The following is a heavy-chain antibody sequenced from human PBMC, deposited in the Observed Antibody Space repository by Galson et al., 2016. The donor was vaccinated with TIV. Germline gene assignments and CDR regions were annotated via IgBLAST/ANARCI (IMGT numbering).Heavy chain of an antibody. D-gene: IGHD6-19*01. J-gene: IGHJ4*02. V-gene: IGHV3-7*01. Sequence: SLRLSCAASGFSFKTFGMHWVRQAPGKGLEWVANITPDGGEKHYVDSVKGRFTISRDNAKNSLYLQMSSLRAEDTAVYYCARGTTLTEVADIFEYWGQGALVTVSS. CDR1: GFSFKTFG. CDR3: ARGTTLTEVADIFEY. CDR2: ITPDGGEK.